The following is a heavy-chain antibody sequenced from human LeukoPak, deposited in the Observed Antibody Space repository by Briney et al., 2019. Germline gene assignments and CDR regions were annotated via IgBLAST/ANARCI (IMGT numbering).Heavy chain of an antibody. CDR1: GFTFSSYG. J-gene: IGHJ4*02. Sequence: GGSLRLSCAASGFTFSSYGMHWVRQAPGKGLGWVAFIRYDGSNKYYADSVKGRFTISRDNSKNTLYLQMNSLRAEDTAVYYCAKDLLYYDYVWGSPWPFDYWGQGTLVTVSS. V-gene: IGHV3-30*02. D-gene: IGHD3-16*01. CDR2: IRYDGSNK. CDR3: AKDLLYYDYVWGSPWPFDY.